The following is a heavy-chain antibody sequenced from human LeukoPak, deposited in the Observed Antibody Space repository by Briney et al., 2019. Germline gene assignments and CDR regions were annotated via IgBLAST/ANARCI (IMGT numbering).Heavy chain of an antibody. D-gene: IGHD6-13*01. CDR1: GGSISSYY. CDR2: IYYSGST. Sequence: SETLSLTCTVSGGSISSYYWSWIRQPPGKGLEWIGYIYYSGSTNYNPSPKSRVTISVDMSKNQFSLKLSSVTAADTAVYYCARAWGDSSSWYAEPNAFDIWGQGTMVTVSS. CDR3: ARAWGDSSSWYAEPNAFDI. J-gene: IGHJ3*02. V-gene: IGHV4-59*01.